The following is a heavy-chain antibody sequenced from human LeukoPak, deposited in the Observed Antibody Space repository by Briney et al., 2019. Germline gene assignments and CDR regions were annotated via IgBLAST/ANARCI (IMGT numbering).Heavy chain of an antibody. V-gene: IGHV1-18*01. CDR2: ISAYNGNT. D-gene: IGHD2-2*01. Sequence: GASVKVSCKASGYTFTSYGISWVRQAPGQGLEWMGWISAYNGNTNYAQKLQGRVTMTTDTSTSTAYMELRSLRSDDTAVYYCARGVVVVPAAYYYGIDVWGQGTTVTVSS. J-gene: IGHJ6*02. CDR1: GYTFTSYG. CDR3: ARGVVVVPAAYYYGIDV.